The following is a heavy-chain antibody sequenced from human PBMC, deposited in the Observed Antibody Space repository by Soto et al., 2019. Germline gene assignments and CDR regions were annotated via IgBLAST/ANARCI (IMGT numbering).Heavy chain of an antibody. CDR3: ARATTGPYGY. CDR2: IWYDGSNK. Sequence: QVQLVESGGGVVQPGRSLRLSCAASGFTFSSYGMHWVRQAPGKGLEWVAVIWYDGSNKYYADSVKGRFTISRDNSKNTLYLQSNSMRAEDTAVYYCARATTGPYGYWGQGTLVTVSS. J-gene: IGHJ4*02. D-gene: IGHD1-26*01. CDR1: GFTFSSYG. V-gene: IGHV3-33*01.